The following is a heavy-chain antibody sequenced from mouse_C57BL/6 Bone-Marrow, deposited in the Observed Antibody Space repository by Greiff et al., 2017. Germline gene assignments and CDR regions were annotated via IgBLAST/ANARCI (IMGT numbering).Heavy chain of an antibody. CDR1: GYTFTSYD. Sequence: VQLQQSGPELVKPGASVKLSCKASGYTFTSYDINWVKQRPGQGLEWIGWIYPRDGSTKYNEKFKGKATLTVDTSSSTAYMELHSLTSEDSAVYFCARSGRGVGCAYWGQGTLVTVSA. CDR3: ARSGRGVGCAY. CDR2: IYPRDGST. D-gene: IGHD3-1*01. J-gene: IGHJ3*01. V-gene: IGHV1-85*01.